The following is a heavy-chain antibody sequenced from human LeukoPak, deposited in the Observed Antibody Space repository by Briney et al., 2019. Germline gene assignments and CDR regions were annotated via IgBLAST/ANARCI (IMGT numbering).Heavy chain of an antibody. D-gene: IGHD3-9*01. CDR2: INWNGGST. CDR1: GFSFDDYG. V-gene: IGHV3-20*04. CDR3: ARVHLLTGFFKGWFDP. J-gene: IGHJ5*02. Sequence: PGGSLRLSCAASGFSFDDYGMSWVRQAPGKGLEWVSGINWNGGSTGYADSVKGRFTIPRDYSKNTLYLQMNSLRAEDTAVYYCARVHLLTGFFKGWFDPWGQGTLVTVSS.